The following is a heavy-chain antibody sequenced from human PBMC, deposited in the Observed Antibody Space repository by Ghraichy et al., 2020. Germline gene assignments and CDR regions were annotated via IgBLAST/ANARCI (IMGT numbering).Heavy chain of an antibody. D-gene: IGHD2-15*01. J-gene: IGHJ4*02. CDR2: VYFSGSA. CDR1: SGSISSYY. V-gene: IGHV4-59*01. CDR3: ARARRSYYFDS. Sequence: SETLSLTCTVSSGSISSYYWSWIRQPPGKGLEWIGYVYFSGSANYNPSLRSRVTISMDTSKNQFSLKVNSVTAEDTAMYYCARARRSYYFDSWGQGTLVTVSS.